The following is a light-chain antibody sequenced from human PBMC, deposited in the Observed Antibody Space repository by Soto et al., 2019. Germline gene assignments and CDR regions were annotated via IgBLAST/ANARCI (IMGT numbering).Light chain of an antibody. CDR2: EVS. Sequence: QSALTQPASVSGSPGQSITISCTGTSSDVGGYNYVSWYQQHPGKAPKLMIYEVSNRPSGVSNRFSGSKSGNTASLTISGLQAEDEGDYYCSSFTSSSTAVFGGGTKVTVL. J-gene: IGLJ3*02. CDR3: SSFTSSSTAV. CDR1: SSDVGGYNY. V-gene: IGLV2-14*01.